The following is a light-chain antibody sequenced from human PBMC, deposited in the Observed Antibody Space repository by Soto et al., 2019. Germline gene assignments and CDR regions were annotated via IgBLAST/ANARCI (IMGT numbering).Light chain of an antibody. CDR2: AAS. CDR3: HQYGTSPFT. Sequence: IVLTQSPGTLSLSPGERATLSCRASQSVSSSCLAWHQQKPGQAPRLLISAASSRATGIPDRFSGSGSGTDFTLTISRLEPEDFALYFCHQYGTSPFTFAPGTKVDI. CDR1: QSVSSSC. V-gene: IGKV3-20*01. J-gene: IGKJ3*01.